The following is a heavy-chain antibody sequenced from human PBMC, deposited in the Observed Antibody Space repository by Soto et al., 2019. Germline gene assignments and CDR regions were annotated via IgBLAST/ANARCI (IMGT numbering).Heavy chain of an antibody. V-gene: IGHV1-69*01. Sequence: QVQLVQSGAEVKRPGSSVKVSCKASGGTFSNYAISWVRRAPGEGLEWMGGIIPIFGTANYAQKFQARVTITADESTSTAYMELNSLRSEDTAMYYFARSPSAAAGSTLGWFDPWGQGTLVTVSS. D-gene: IGHD6-13*01. CDR1: GGTFSNYA. CDR2: IIPIFGTA. CDR3: ARSPSAAAGSTLGWFDP. J-gene: IGHJ5*02.